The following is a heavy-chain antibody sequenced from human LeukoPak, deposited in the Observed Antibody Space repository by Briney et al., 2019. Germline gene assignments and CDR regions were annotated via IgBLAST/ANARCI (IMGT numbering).Heavy chain of an antibody. J-gene: IGHJ3*01. CDR3: ARDCVERGFGVNAFDH. V-gene: IGHV3-23*01. Sequence: GRSLRLSCAASGFTFSGYGMHWVRQAPGKGLEWVSGVSGSGGSTYYADSVKGRFTISRDNSTHTLYLQMDSLRAEDTAVYYCARDCVERGFGVNAFDHWGQGTMVTVSS. D-gene: IGHD1-1*01. CDR1: GFTFSGYG. CDR2: VSGSGGST.